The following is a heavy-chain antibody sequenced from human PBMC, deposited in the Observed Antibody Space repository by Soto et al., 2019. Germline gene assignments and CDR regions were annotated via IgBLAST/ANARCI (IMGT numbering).Heavy chain of an antibody. J-gene: IGHJ4*02. V-gene: IGHV4-31*03. Sequence: SQSLSLGGTVSGRSISRRGYYWSWILQHPGKGLEWIGYIYYSGSTYYNPSLKSRVTISVDTSKNQFSLKLSSVTAADTAVYYCARHYYDSSGYFDYWGQGTLVTVSS. CDR1: GRSISRRGYY. D-gene: IGHD3-22*01. CDR3: ARHYYDSSGYFDY. CDR2: IYYSGST.